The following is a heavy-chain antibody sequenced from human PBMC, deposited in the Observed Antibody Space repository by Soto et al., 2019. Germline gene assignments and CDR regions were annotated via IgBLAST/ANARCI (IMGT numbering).Heavy chain of an antibody. J-gene: IGHJ6*02. CDR1: GFSLTTVGVG. V-gene: IGHV2-5*02. CDR3: AHRRAFIGVVYGMDV. D-gene: IGHD3-3*01. CDR2: IYWDDDK. Sequence: QITLKESGPTLVKPTQTLTLTCAFSGFSLTTVGVGVGWIRQPPGKALEWLALIYWDDDKRYSPSLKTRLSITKDTSKYQEVRMMTNMDPVDTGTYYCAHRRAFIGVVYGMDVWGQGTTVTVSS.